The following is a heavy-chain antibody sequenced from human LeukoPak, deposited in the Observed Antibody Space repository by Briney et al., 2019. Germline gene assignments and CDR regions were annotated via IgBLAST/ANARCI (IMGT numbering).Heavy chain of an antibody. CDR1: GGSFSGYY. J-gene: IGHJ4*02. Sequence: SETLSLTCAVYGGSFSGYYWSWIRQPPGKGLEWIGEINHSGSINYNPSLKSRVTISVDASKNQFSLKLSSVTAADTAVYYCARVARGVIIRIPFDYWGQGTLVTVSS. V-gene: IGHV4-34*01. CDR3: ARVARGVIIRIPFDY. D-gene: IGHD3-10*01. CDR2: INHSGSI.